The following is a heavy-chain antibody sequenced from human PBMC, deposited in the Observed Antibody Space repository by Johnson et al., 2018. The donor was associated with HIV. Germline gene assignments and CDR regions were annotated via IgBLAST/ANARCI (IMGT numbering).Heavy chain of an antibody. J-gene: IGHJ3*02. V-gene: IGHV3-23*03. Sequence: VQLVESGGGVVQPGRSLRLSCAASGFTFSSYAMSWVRQAPGKGLEWVSVIYSGGSTYYADSVKGRFTISRDNSKNTLYLQMNSLRVEDTAVDYCARRRVGAARGYWAADIWGHGTLVTVSS. CDR1: GFTFSSYA. D-gene: IGHD1-26*01. CDR3: ARRRVGAARGYWAADI. CDR2: IYSGGST.